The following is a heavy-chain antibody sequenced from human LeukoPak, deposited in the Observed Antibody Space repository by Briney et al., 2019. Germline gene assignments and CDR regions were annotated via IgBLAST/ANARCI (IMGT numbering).Heavy chain of an antibody. CDR2: IYYSGST. Sequence: SQTLSLTCTVSGGSISSGSYYWSWIRQPPGKGLEWIGYIYYSGSTNYNPSLKSRVTILVDTSKNQFSLKLSSVTAADTAVYYCARSYYYDSSGYSVDYWGQGTLVTVSS. CDR1: GGSISSGSYY. V-gene: IGHV4-61*01. CDR3: ARSYYYDSSGYSVDY. J-gene: IGHJ4*02. D-gene: IGHD3-22*01.